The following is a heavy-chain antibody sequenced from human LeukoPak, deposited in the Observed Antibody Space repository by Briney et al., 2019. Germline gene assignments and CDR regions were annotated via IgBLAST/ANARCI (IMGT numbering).Heavy chain of an antibody. Sequence: ASVKVSCKASGYTFTGYYMHWVRQAPGQGLEWMGWINPNSGGTNYAQKFQGRVTMTRDTSISTAYMELSRLRFDDTAVYYCARPHLDPYYFDYWGQGTLVTVSS. CDR1: GYTFTGYY. CDR3: ARPHLDPYYFDY. V-gene: IGHV1-2*02. CDR2: INPNSGGT. J-gene: IGHJ4*02.